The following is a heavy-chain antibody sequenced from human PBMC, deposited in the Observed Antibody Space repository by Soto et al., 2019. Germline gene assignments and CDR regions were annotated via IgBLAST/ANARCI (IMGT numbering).Heavy chain of an antibody. CDR3: ARGGYSGYVN. J-gene: IGHJ4*02. D-gene: IGHD6-13*01. Sequence: QVQLQQWGAGLLKPSETLSLTCAVYGGSFSGYYWSWIRQPPWKGLECIGEINHSGSTNYNPSLKSRVNISVYTSKNQFSLKLSSVTAADKAVYYCARGGYSGYVNWGQGTLVTVSS. CDR1: GGSFSGYY. CDR2: INHSGST. V-gene: IGHV4-34*01.